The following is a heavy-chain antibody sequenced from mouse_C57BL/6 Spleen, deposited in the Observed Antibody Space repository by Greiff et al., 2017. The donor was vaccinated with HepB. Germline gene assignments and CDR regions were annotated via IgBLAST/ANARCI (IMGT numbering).Heavy chain of an antibody. D-gene: IGHD2-4*01. CDR2: IHPNSGST. V-gene: IGHV1-64*01. Sequence: VQLQQPGAELVKPGASVKLSCKASGYTFTSYWMHWVKQRPGQGLEWIGMIHPNSGSTNYNEKFKSKATLTVDKSSSTAYMQLSSLTSEDSAVYYCALYYDYDAWFAYWGQGTLVTVSA. J-gene: IGHJ3*01. CDR3: ALYYDYDAWFAY. CDR1: GYTFTSYW.